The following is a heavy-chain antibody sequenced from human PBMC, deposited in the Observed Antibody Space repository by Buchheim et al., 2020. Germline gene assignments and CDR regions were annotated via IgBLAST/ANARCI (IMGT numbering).Heavy chain of an antibody. CDR2: IKSKTDGGTT. V-gene: IGHV3-15*01. J-gene: IGHJ6*03. CDR1: GFTFSNAW. D-gene: IGHD4-17*01. Sequence: EVQLVESGGGLVKPGGSLRLSCAASGFTFSNAWMSWVRQAPGKGLEWVGRIKSKTDGGTTDYAAPVKGRFTISRDDSKNTLYLQMNSLKTEDTAVYYCTTDLTVTTVYYYYYMDVWGKGTT. CDR3: TTDLTVTTVYYYYYMDV.